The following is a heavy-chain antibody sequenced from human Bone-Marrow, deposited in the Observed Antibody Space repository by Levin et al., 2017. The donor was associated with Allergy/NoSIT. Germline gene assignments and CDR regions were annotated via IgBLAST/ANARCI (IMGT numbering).Heavy chain of an antibody. CDR2: IIGSGYNA. D-gene: IGHD2-8*01. J-gene: IGHJ4*02. V-gene: IGHV3-23*01. CDR1: GFTFNSYS. CDR3: AKAAGYCATATCYRFDH. Sequence: PGGSLRLSCAASGFTFNSYSMNWVRQAPGKGLEWVSTIIGSGYNAFYADSVKGRFTISRDNSRNTLYLHMDSLRAEDTAIYYCAKAAGYCATATCYRFDHWGQGALVTVSS.